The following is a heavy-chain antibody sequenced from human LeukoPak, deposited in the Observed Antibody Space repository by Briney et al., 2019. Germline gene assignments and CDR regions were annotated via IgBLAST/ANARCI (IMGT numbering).Heavy chain of an antibody. J-gene: IGHJ4*02. D-gene: IGHD3-10*01. CDR3: ARTTTPHYYGSGSYALGY. V-gene: IGHV3-30-3*01. Sequence: PGGSLRLSCAASGFTFSTYAMHWVRQGPHEGLEWVAVISYDGSNKYYADSVKGRFTISRDNSKNTLYLQMSSLSAEDTAVYYCARTTTPHYYGSGSYALGYWGQGTLVTVPS. CDR1: GFTFSTYA. CDR2: ISYDGSNK.